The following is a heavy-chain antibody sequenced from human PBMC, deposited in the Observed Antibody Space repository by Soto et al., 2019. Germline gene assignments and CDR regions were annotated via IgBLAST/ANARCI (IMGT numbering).Heavy chain of an antibody. CDR2: IIPMFDTT. Sequence: VQLVQSGPEVREPGSSVKVSCKASGGSFSSDAITWVRQAPGQGLEWIGEIIPMFDTTNYAPEFQGRVTITADTATTTVYMEVNRLTPDDTAVYYCAREVVTETTLGYFDFWGQGALVTVSS. V-gene: IGHV1-69*06. J-gene: IGHJ4*02. D-gene: IGHD2-21*02. CDR3: AREVVTETTLGYFDF. CDR1: GGSFSSDA.